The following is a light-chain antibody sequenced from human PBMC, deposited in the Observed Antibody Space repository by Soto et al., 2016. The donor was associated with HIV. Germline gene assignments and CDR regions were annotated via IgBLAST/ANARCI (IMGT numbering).Light chain of an antibody. J-gene: IGKJ3*01. CDR1: QAIGTY. CDR3: QQTDSFPFT. CDR2: ATS. Sequence: DIQLTQSPSSLSASVGDRVTISCRASQAIGTYVAWYQQPPGKAPKLLIYATSTLQSGVPSRFSGSGSRTDFTLTINRLQSEDFATYYCQQTDSFPFTFGPGTKVNV. V-gene: IGKV1-27*01.